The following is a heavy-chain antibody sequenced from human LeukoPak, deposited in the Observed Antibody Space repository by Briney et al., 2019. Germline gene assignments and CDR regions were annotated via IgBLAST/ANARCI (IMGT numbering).Heavy chain of an antibody. CDR3: ARDLGISDYYYYGMDV. Sequence: ASVKVSCKASGHTFTGYYMHWVRQAPGQGLEWMGWINPNSGGTNYAQKFQGRVTMTRDTSISTAYMELSRLRSDDTAVYYCARDLGISDYYYYGMDVWGQGTTVTVSS. D-gene: IGHD1-14*01. CDR2: INPNSGGT. J-gene: IGHJ6*02. V-gene: IGHV1-2*02. CDR1: GHTFTGYY.